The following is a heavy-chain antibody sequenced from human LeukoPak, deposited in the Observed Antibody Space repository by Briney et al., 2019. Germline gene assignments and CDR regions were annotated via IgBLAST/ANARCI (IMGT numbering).Heavy chain of an antibody. J-gene: IGHJ4*02. CDR3: ARAGFVGGFDY. V-gene: IGHV3-21*01. Sequence: GGSLRLSCAASEFTFSSYSMNWVRQAPGKGLEWVSSITSSSTYIYYADSVKGRFTISRDNAKNSLYLQMNSLRAEDTAVYYCARAGFVGGFDYWGQGTLVTVSS. CDR1: EFTFSSYS. D-gene: IGHD3-10*01. CDR2: ITSSSTYI.